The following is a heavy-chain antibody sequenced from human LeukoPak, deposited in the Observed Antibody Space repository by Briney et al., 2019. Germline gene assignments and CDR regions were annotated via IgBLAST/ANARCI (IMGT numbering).Heavy chain of an antibody. CDR3: ARDSDFQNWFDP. D-gene: IGHD3-3*01. CDR1: GYTFTSHY. CDR2: INPSSGTT. V-gene: IGHV1-46*01. Sequence: ASVEVSCKASGYTFTSHYMHWVRQAPGQGREWMGIINPSSGTTRYAQKFQGRVTITTVTSTSTVYMDLSSLRSEDTAVYYCARDSDFQNWFDPWGQGTLVTVSS. J-gene: IGHJ5*02.